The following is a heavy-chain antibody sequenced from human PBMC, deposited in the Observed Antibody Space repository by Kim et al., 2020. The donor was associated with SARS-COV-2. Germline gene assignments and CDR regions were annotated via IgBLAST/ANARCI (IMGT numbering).Heavy chain of an antibody. V-gene: IGHV4-39*01. CDR1: GASIDSSDSY. J-gene: IGHJ4*01. CDR3: ARQTIRSLWFGALGDF. Sequence: SETLSLTCTVSGASIDSSDSYWGWIRQPPGKGLEWIGSFSYSGTTYYNPSLKSRVTISADTARNQFSLKMTSATAADTALYYGARQTIRSLWFGALGDF. CDR2: FSYSGTT. D-gene: IGHD3-10*01.